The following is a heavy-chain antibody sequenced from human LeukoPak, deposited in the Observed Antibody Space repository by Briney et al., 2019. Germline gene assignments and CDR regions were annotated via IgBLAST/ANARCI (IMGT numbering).Heavy chain of an antibody. Sequence: SGTLSLTCAVSGGSISSSNWWSWVRQPPGKGLEWIGEIYHSGSTNYNPSLKSRVTISIDTSKNQFSLKLSSVTAADTAVYYCAKASSGWYGLFDSWGQGTLVTDSS. CDR1: GGSISSSNW. CDR2: IYHSGST. D-gene: IGHD6-19*01. V-gene: IGHV4-4*02. J-gene: IGHJ4*02. CDR3: AKASSGWYGLFDS.